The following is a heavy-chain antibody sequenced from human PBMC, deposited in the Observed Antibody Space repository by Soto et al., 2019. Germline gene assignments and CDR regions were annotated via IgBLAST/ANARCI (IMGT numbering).Heavy chain of an antibody. CDR1: GGSISSYY. CDR2: IYYSGST. CDR3: ARDEDGRYCTNGVCYSGFDGMDV. J-gene: IGHJ6*02. D-gene: IGHD2-8*01. V-gene: IGHV4-59*01. Sequence: SETLSLTCTVSGGSISSYYWSWIRQPPGKGLEWIGYIYYSGSTNYNPSLKSRVTISVDTSKNQFSLQLSSVTAADTAVYYCARDEDGRYCTNGVCYSGFDGMDVWGQGTTVTVSS.